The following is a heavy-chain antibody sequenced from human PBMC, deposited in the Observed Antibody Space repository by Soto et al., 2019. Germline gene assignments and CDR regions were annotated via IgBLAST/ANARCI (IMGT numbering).Heavy chain of an antibody. D-gene: IGHD3-9*01. V-gene: IGHV1-2*02. CDR1: GYTFTGYY. J-gene: IGHJ4*02. Sequence: GASVKVSCKASGYTFTGYYMHWVRQAPGQGLEWMGWINPNSGGTNYAQKFQGRVTMTRDTSISTAYMELSRLRSDDTAVYYCALRRDILTGDSQKIFDYWGQGTRVTVSS. CDR3: ALRRDILTGDSQKIFDY. CDR2: INPNSGGT.